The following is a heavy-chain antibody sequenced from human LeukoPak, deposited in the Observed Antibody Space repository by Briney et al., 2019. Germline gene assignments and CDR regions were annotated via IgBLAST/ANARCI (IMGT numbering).Heavy chain of an antibody. J-gene: IGHJ4*02. Sequence: GGSLTLSCAASGFTFSNYAMSWVRQAAGKGVEGVSTISGSGCRTHYADSVKGRFTISRDNSMNALYLPLNSLRADDTAVYYGAKGSPIDYWGQGTLVTVSS. CDR3: AKGSPIDY. CDR1: GFTFSNYA. V-gene: IGHV3-23*01. CDR2: ISGSGCRT.